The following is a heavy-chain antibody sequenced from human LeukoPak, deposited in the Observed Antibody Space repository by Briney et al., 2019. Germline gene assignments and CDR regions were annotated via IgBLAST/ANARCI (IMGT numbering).Heavy chain of an antibody. J-gene: IGHJ4*02. CDR1: GGSFSGYY. CDR2: INHSGST. V-gene: IGHV4-34*01. Sequence: PSETLSLTCAVYGGSFSGYYWSWIRQPPGKGLEWIGEINHSGSTNYNPSLKSRVTISVDTSKNQFSLNLSSVTAADTAVYYCARPYYDSSGYYEYYFDYWGQGTLVTVSS. CDR3: ARPYYDSSGYYEYYFDY. D-gene: IGHD3-22*01.